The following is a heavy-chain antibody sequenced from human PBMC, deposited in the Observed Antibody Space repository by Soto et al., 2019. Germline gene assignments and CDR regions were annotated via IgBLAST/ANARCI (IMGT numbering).Heavy chain of an antibody. D-gene: IGHD6-13*01. V-gene: IGHV3-9*01. CDR1: GFTFDDYA. CDR3: AKDAIAAAGIGYYGMDV. CDR2: ISWNSGSI. Sequence: EVQLVESGGGLVQPGRSLRLSCAASGFTFDDYAMHWVRQAPGRGLEWVSGISWNSGSIGYADSVKGRFTISRDNAKNSLYLQMNSLRAEDTALYYCAKDAIAAAGIGYYGMDVWGQGTMVTVSS. J-gene: IGHJ6*02.